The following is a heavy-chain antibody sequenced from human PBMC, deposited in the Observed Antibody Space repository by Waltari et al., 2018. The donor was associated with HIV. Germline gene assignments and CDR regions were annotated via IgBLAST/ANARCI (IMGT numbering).Heavy chain of an antibody. V-gene: IGHV3-9*01. CDR3: AKATERLLEPKFFDV. CDR1: GCTFHDFA. Sequence: EVQLLASGGGLVQPGRSLRLSCAGSGCTFHDFAMHWVRQVPVKGLEWDSGIDWSSSKIEYADYVKGRFTISRDNANNSLYLHMTSLSTDDTVFYYCAKATERLLEPKFFDVGGQGTLFTFSS. J-gene: IGHJ4*02. D-gene: IGHD2-21*01. CDR2: IDWSSSKI.